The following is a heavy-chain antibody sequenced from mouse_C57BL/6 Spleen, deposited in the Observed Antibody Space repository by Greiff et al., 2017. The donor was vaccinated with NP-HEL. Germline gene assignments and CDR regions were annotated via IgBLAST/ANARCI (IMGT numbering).Heavy chain of an antibody. Sequence: EVKLMESGGGLVKPGGSLKLSCAASGFTFSDYGMHWVRQAPEKGLEWVAHISSGSSTIYYADTVKGRFTISRDNAKNTLFLQMTSLRSEDTAMYYCARTYYYGSSFDYWGQGTTLTVSS. CDR3: ARTYYYGSSFDY. V-gene: IGHV5-17*01. CDR2: ISSGSSTI. CDR1: GFTFSDYG. J-gene: IGHJ2*01. D-gene: IGHD1-1*01.